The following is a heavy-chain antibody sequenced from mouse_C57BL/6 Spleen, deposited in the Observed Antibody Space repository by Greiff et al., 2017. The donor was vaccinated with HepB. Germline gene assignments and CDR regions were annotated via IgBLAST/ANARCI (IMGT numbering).Heavy chain of an antibody. CDR3: TRYYAAMDY. J-gene: IGHJ4*01. CDR1: GYTFTDYE. Sequence: QVQLQQPGAELVRPGASVTLSCKASGYTFTDYEMHWVKQTPVHGLEWIGAIDPETGGTAYNQKFKGKAILTADKSSSTAYMELRSLTSEDSAVYYCTRYYAAMDYWGQGTSVTVSS. CDR2: IDPETGGT. D-gene: IGHD1-1*02. V-gene: IGHV1-15*01.